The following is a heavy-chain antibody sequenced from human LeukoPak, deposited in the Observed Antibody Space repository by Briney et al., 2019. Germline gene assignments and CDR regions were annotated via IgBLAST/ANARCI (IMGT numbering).Heavy chain of an antibody. CDR1: GFTFSSYW. Sequence: GGSLRLSCAASGFTFSSYWMHWVRQAPGKGLVWVSRINSDGSSTSYADSVKGRFIISRDNAKNTLYLQMNSLRVEDTAVYYCARAPPSNGYSYHFDIWGQGTMVTVSS. CDR3: ARAPPSNGYSYHFDI. V-gene: IGHV3-74*01. D-gene: IGHD5-18*01. CDR2: INSDGSST. J-gene: IGHJ3*02.